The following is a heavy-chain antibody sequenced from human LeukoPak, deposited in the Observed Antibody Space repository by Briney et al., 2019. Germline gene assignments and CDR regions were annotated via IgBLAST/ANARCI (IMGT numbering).Heavy chain of an antibody. CDR3: ARAGGYCSSTSCYLFDY. D-gene: IGHD2-2*01. CDR2: IYYSGST. Sequence: KPSETLSLTCAVYGVSFSGYYWSWIRQPPGKGLEWIGYIYYSGSTNYNPSLKSRVTISVDTSKNQFSLKLSSVTAADTAVYYCARAGGYCSSTSCYLFDYWGQGTLVTVSS. J-gene: IGHJ4*02. V-gene: IGHV4-59*01. CDR1: GVSFSGYY.